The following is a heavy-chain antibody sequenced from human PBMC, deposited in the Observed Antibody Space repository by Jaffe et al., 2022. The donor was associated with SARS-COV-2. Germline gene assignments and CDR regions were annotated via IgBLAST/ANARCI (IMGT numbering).Heavy chain of an antibody. CDR3: ARNLVRSGSYYNRAFDI. D-gene: IGHD3-10*01. V-gene: IGHV1-2*02. Sequence: QVQLVQSGAEVKKPGASVKVSCKASGYTFTGYYMHWVRQAPGQGLEWMGWINPNSGGTNYAQKFQGRVTMTRDTSISTAYMELSRLRSDDTAVYYCARNLVRSGSYYNRAFDIWGQGTMVTVSS. CDR1: GYTFTGYY. J-gene: IGHJ3*02. CDR2: INPNSGGT.